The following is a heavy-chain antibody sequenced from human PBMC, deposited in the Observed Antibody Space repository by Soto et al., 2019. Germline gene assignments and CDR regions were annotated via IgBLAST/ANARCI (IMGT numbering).Heavy chain of an antibody. CDR3: ARERVGWFDP. Sequence: QVQLVQSGAEVKKPGASVKVSCKASGYTFTSYDINWVRQATGQGLEWMGWMNPNSGNTGYAQKCXXRVNMTRNTSISTAYMALSSLRSEDTAVYYCARERVGWFDPWGQGTLVTVSS. CDR1: GYTFTSYD. D-gene: IGHD1-26*01. J-gene: IGHJ5*02. CDR2: MNPNSGNT. V-gene: IGHV1-8*01.